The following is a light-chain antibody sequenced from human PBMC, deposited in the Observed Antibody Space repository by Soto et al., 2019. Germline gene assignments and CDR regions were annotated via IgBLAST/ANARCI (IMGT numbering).Light chain of an antibody. J-gene: IGKJ1*01. Sequence: DIVMTQSPLSLPVTPGEPASISCRSSQSLLHSNGYNYLDWYLQQPGQSPQLLIYLGSNRASGVPDRFSGSGSGTDFTLKISRVEAADVGVYYCMQALQTPWTFGQGTKVEIK. CDR3: MQALQTPWT. CDR1: QSLLHSNGYNY. CDR2: LGS. V-gene: IGKV2-28*01.